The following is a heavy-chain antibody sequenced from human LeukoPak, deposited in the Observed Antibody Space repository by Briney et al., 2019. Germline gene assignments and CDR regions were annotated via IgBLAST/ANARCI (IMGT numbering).Heavy chain of an antibody. CDR1: GFTLSDYW. J-gene: IGHJ4*02. CDR2: INRDGSST. V-gene: IGHV3-74*01. D-gene: IGHD5-18*01. Sequence: GGSLRLSCAVSGFTLSDYWMHWVRQAPGKGLVWVSRINRDGSSTSYADSVKGRFTITRDNAKNTLYLQMNSLRAEDTAVYYCARGGGYSYGSFDYWGQGTLVTVSS. CDR3: ARGGGYSYGSFDY.